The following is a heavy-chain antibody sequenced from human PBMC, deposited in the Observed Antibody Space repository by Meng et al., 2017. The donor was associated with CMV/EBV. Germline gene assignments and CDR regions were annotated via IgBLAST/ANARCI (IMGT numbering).Heavy chain of an antibody. CDR1: GFTFSNAW. V-gene: IGHV3-15*01. J-gene: IGHJ6*02. Sequence: GGSLRLSCAASGFTFSNAWMSWVRQAPGKGLEWVGRIKSKTDGGTTDYAAPVKGRFTISRDDSKNTLYLQMNSLRAEDTAVYYCAKGKGSRLYGMDVWGQGTTVTVSS. D-gene: IGHD1-26*01. CDR2: IKSKTDGGTT. CDR3: AKGKGSRLYGMDV.